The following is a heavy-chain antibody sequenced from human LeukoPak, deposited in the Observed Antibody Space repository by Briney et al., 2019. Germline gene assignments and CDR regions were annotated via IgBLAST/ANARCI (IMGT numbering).Heavy chain of an antibody. J-gene: IGHJ4*02. D-gene: IGHD3-16*02. CDR1: NYSISSGYY. CDR2: IYHRGNT. CDR3: ARIRMITFGGVIVRTYYFDY. V-gene: IGHV4-38-2*01. Sequence: PSETLSLTCAVSNYSISSGYYWGWIRQPPGKGLEWIGSIYHRGNTYYNPSLKSRVTISVDTSKNQFSLKLSSVTAADTAVYYCARIRMITFGGVIVRTYYFDYWGQGTLVIVPS.